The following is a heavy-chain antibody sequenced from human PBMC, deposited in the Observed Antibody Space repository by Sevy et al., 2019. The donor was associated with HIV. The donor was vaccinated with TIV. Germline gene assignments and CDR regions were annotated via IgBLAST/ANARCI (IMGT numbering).Heavy chain of an antibody. D-gene: IGHD4-17*01. J-gene: IGHJ6*02. V-gene: IGHV3-30-3*01. CDR1: GFALSNYYA. CDR3: ARPRANYVDHYFFYAMDV. CDR2: ISYDGSDK. Sequence: WSLRLSCAASGFALSNYYAMHWVRQSPGKGLEWVALISYDGSDKDYADSVKGRFSISRDNFENTLYLQMNSLTTEDTAVYYCARPRANYVDHYFFYAMDVWGQGTTVTVSS.